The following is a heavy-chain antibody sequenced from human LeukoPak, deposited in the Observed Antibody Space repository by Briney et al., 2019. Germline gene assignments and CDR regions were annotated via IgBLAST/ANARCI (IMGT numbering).Heavy chain of an antibody. CDR2: ISYDGSNK. D-gene: IGHD4-4*01. Sequence: PGGSLRLSCAASGFTFSSYAMHWVRQAPGKGLEWVAVISYDGSNKYYADSVKGRFTISGDNSKNTLYLQMNSLRAEDTAVYYCASLLQVLDYWGQGTLVTVSS. CDR1: GFTFSSYA. J-gene: IGHJ4*02. CDR3: ASLLQVLDY. V-gene: IGHV3-30-3*01.